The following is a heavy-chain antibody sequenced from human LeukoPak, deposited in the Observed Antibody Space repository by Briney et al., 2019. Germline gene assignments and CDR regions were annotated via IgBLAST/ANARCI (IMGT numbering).Heavy chain of an antibody. CDR3: AKEIVGAPTPGAY. V-gene: IGHV4-4*02. Sequence: SGTLSLTCAVSTDSITSNWWSWVRQPPGKGLEWIGEVHKSGSTNYYPSLQSRVTISIDKSKNQIALELTSATAADTAVYYCAKEIVGAPTPGAYWGQGILVTVSS. CDR2: VHKSGST. J-gene: IGHJ4*02. CDR1: TDSITSNW. D-gene: IGHD1-26*01.